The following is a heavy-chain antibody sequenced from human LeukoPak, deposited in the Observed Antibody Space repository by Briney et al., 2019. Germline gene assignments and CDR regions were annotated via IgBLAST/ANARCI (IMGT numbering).Heavy chain of an antibody. CDR2: IYPGDSDT. CDR1: GYSFTRYW. Sequence: GESLKISCKGSGYSFTRYWISWVRQMPGKGLEWMGIIYPGDSDTKYSPSFQGQVTISVDKSISTAYLQWSSLKASDTAMYYCAYCSGSYYYYFDYWGQGTLVTVSS. CDR3: AYCSGSYYYYFDY. V-gene: IGHV5-51*01. D-gene: IGHD3-10*01. J-gene: IGHJ4*02.